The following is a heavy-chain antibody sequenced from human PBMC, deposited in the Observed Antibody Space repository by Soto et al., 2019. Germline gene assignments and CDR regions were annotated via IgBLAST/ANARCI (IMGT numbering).Heavy chain of an antibody. CDR1: GGTFSSYA. CDR3: ARSIPELRYFDWLSRFDP. J-gene: IGHJ5*02. Sequence: QVQLVQSGAEVKKPGSSVKVSCKASGGTFSSYAISWVRQAPGQGLEWMGGIIPIFGTANYAQKFQGRVTITADESTSTAYMELSNLRSEDTAVYYCARSIPELRYFDWLSRFDPWGQGTLVTVSS. CDR2: IIPIFGTA. V-gene: IGHV1-69*01. D-gene: IGHD3-9*01.